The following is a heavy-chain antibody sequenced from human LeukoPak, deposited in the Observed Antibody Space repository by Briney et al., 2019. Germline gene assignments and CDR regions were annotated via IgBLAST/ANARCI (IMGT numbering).Heavy chain of an antibody. V-gene: IGHV3-23*01. CDR3: AKNTPAAGYYYGMDV. Sequence: GGSLRLSCAVSGITLSSYAMSWVRQAPGKGLEWVSAISGSGGSTYYADPVKGRFTISRDNSKNTLYLQMNSLRAEDTAVNYCAKNTPAAGYYYGMDVWGQGTTVTVSS. J-gene: IGHJ6*02. CDR1: GITLSSYA. CDR2: ISGSGGST. D-gene: IGHD2-2*01.